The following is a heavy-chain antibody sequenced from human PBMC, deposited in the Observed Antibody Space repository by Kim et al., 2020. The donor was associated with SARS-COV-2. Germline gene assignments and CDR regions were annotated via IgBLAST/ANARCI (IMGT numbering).Heavy chain of an antibody. V-gene: IGHV3-23*01. D-gene: IGHD3-9*01. CDR1: GFTFSSYA. J-gene: IGHJ4*02. Sequence: GGSLRLSCAASGFTFSSYAMSWVRQAPGKGLVWVSAISGSGGSTYYADSVKGRFTISRDKSKNTLYLQMNSLRAEDTAVYYCAKDPRYFDWLLTGYWGQGTLVTVSS. CDR3: AKDPRYFDWLLTGY. CDR2: ISGSGGST.